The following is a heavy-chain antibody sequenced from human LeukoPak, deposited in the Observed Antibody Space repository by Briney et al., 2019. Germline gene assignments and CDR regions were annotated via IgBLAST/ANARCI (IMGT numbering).Heavy chain of an antibody. D-gene: IGHD2-2*01. V-gene: IGHV4-4*07. CDR2: IYTSGST. J-gene: IGHJ5*02. CDR3: ARGIVVVPAAVDNWFDP. CDR1: GGSISSYY. Sequence: SETLSLTCTVSGGSISSYYWSWIRQPAGKGLEWIGRIYTSGSTNYNPSLKSRVTMSVDTSKNQFSLKLSSATAADTAVYHCARGIVVVPAAVDNWFDPWGQGTLVTVSS.